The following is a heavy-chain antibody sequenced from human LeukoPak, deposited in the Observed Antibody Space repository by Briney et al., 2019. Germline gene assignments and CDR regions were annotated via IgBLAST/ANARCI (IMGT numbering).Heavy chain of an antibody. Sequence: GGSLRLSCAASGFTLSGYWMSWVRQAPGKGLEWVSSISSSGSYIYYADSVKGRFTISRDNAKNSLYLQMNSLRAEDTAVYYCARASYGSGSYPGVPDYWGQGTLVTVSS. V-gene: IGHV3-21*01. CDR1: GFTLSGYW. D-gene: IGHD3-10*01. CDR3: ARASYGSGSYPGVPDY. CDR2: ISSSGSYI. J-gene: IGHJ4*02.